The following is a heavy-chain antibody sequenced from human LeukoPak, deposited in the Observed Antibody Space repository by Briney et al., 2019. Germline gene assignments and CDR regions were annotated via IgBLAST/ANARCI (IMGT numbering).Heavy chain of an antibody. Sequence: PGGSLRLSCAASGFTFSSYAMSWVRQAPGKGLEWVSAISGSGGSTYYAGSVKGRFTISRDNSKNTLYLQMNSLRAEDTAVYYCAKVISDYYDSSGYYPTRGFYFDYWGQGTLVTVSS. CDR3: AKVISDYYDSSGYYPTRGFYFDY. J-gene: IGHJ4*02. V-gene: IGHV3-23*01. D-gene: IGHD3-22*01. CDR1: GFTFSSYA. CDR2: ISGSGGST.